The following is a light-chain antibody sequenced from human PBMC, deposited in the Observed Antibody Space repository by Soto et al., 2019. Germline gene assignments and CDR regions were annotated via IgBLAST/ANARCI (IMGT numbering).Light chain of an antibody. V-gene: IGLV2-14*03. Sequence: QSALTQPASVSGSPGQSITISCTGTSNDVGGYNHVSWYQKHPGKAPKLMIYDVRDRPSGVSDRFSGSKSGNTASLTISGLQAEDEADYYCSSYTSSSTSVVFGGGTKLTVL. J-gene: IGLJ2*01. CDR2: DVR. CDR1: SNDVGGYNH. CDR3: SSYTSSSTSVV.